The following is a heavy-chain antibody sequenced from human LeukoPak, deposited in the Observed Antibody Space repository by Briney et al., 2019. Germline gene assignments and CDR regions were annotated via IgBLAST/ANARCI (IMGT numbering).Heavy chain of an antibody. Sequence: PGGSLRLSCAASGFTFSSYTMNWVRQAPGKGLEWVSYISSSSSTIYYADSVKGRFTISRDNAKNTLYLQMNSLRAEDTAVYYCARVCCSGGSCSTGDYFDYWGQGTLVTVSS. J-gene: IGHJ4*02. CDR3: ARVCCSGGSCSTGDYFDY. D-gene: IGHD2-15*01. CDR2: ISSSSSTI. CDR1: GFTFSSYT. V-gene: IGHV3-48*01.